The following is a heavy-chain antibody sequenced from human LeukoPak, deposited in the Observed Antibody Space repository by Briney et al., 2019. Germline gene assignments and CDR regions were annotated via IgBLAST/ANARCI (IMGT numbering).Heavy chain of an antibody. V-gene: IGHV4-34*01. D-gene: IGHD5-12*01. CDR3: ARERYSGYDGIDY. CDR2: INHSGST. J-gene: IGHJ4*02. CDR1: GGSFSGYY. Sequence: SETLSLTCAVYGGSFSGYYWSWIRQPPGKGLEWIGEINHSGSTNYNPSLKSRVTISVDTSKNQFSLKLSSVTAADTAVYYCARERYSGYDGIDYWGQGTLVTVSS.